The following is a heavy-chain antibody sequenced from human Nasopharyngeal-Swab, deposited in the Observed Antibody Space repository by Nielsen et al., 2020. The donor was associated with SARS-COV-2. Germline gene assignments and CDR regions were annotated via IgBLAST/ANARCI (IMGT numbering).Heavy chain of an antibody. D-gene: IGHD1-14*01. CDR1: GYTFPNYG. J-gene: IGHJ5*02. CDR3: ARDGCRTITCQGGGNWFDP. CDR2: ISPYNGNT. V-gene: IGHV1-18*01. Sequence: ASVKVSCKASGYTFPNYGIFWVRQAPGQGLECMGWISPYNGNTNYAQTVQGRVTMTTDTSTTTAYMELRSLRSDDTAVYYCARDGCRTITCQGGGNWFDPWGQGTLVTVSS.